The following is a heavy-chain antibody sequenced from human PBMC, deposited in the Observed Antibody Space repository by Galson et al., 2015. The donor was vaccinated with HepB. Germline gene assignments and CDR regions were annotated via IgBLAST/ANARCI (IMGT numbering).Heavy chain of an antibody. Sequence: PALVKPTQTLTLTCTVSGFSLSNARMGVSWIRQPPGKALEWLAHIFSNDEKSYSTSLKGRLTISKDTSKSQVVLTMTNMDPVDTSTYDGALIIHDYGDCYLDYPGQGTLVTVSS. V-gene: IGHV2-26*01. J-gene: IGHJ4*02. CDR2: IFSNDEK. CDR1: GFSLSNARMG. D-gene: IGHD4-17*01. CDR3: ALIIHDYGDCYLDY.